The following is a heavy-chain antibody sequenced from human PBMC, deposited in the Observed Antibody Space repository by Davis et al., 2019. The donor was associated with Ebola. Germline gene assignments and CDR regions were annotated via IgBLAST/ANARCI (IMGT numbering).Heavy chain of an antibody. D-gene: IGHD3-10*01. CDR2: ISAYNGNT. CDR3: ARATGGYYYYGMDV. Sequence: ASVKVSCKASGYTFTSYDINWVRQAPGQGLEWMGWISAYNGNTNYAQKLQGRVTMTTDTSTSTAYMELRSLRSDDTAVYYCARATGGYYYYGMDVWGQGTTVTVSS. V-gene: IGHV1-18*01. J-gene: IGHJ6*02. CDR1: GYTFTSYD.